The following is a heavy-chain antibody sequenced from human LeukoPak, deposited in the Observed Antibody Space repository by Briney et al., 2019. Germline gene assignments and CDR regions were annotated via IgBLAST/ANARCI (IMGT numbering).Heavy chain of an antibody. V-gene: IGHV4-39*07. J-gene: IGHJ5*02. CDR1: GGSISSSSYY. Sequence: SETLSLTCTVSGGSISSSSYYWGWIRQPPGKGLEWIGSIYYSGTTNYNSSLRSRVTISVDTSKNQFSLKLSSVTAAGTAVYYCAREAFYYDSSGYPGGWFDPWGQGTLVTVSS. CDR2: IYYSGTT. D-gene: IGHD3-22*01. CDR3: AREAFYYDSSGYPGGWFDP.